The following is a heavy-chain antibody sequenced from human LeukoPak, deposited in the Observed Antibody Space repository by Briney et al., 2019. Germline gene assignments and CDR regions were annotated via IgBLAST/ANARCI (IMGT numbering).Heavy chain of an antibody. J-gene: IGHJ6*03. CDR2: ISSSSSYI. CDR3: ARAPRQQLNYYYYMDV. D-gene: IGHD6-13*01. V-gene: IGHV3-21*01. CDR1: GFTFSSYW. Sequence: PGGSLRLSCAASGFTFSSYWMAWVRQAPGKGLEWVSSISSSSSYIYYADSVKGRFTISRDNAKNSLYLQMNSLRAEDTAVYYCARAPRQQLNYYYYMDVWGKGTTVTISS.